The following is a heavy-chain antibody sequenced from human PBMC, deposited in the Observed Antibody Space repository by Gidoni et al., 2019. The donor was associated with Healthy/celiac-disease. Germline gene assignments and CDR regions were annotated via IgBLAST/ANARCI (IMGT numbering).Heavy chain of an antibody. CDR3: AKIRYFDHGRGYYGMDV. J-gene: IGHJ6*02. CDR1: GFTFSSYG. V-gene: IGHV3-30*18. CDR2: ISYDGSNK. Sequence: QVQLVESGGGVVQPGRSLRLSCAASGFTFSSYGMHWVRQAPGKGLEWVAVISYDGSNKYYADSVKGRFTISRDNSKNTLYLQMNSLRAEDTAVYYCAKIRYFDHGRGYYGMDVWGQGTTVTVSS. D-gene: IGHD3-9*01.